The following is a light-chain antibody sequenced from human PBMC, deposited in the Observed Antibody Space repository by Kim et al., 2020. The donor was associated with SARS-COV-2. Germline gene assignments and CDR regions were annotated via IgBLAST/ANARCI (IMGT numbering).Light chain of an antibody. CDR1: QSISSY. CDR2: AAS. CDR3: QQGYSTPIP. Sequence: ESVGDRVTITCRSSQSISSYLNWYQQKPGKAPKLLIYAASSLQSGVPSRFSGSGSGTDFTLTISSLQPEDFATYYCQQGYSTPIPFGQGTRLEIK. J-gene: IGKJ5*01. V-gene: IGKV1-39*01.